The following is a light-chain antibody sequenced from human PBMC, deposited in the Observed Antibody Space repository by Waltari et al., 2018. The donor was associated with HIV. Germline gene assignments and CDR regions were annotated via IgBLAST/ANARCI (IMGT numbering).Light chain of an antibody. CDR1: SSNIGSNT. CDR3: ATWDDSLNGRWV. V-gene: IGLV1-44*01. CDR2: SNN. J-gene: IGLJ3*02. Sequence: QSVLTQPPSASGTPGQRVTISCSGSSSNIGSNTVHWYQQLPGTAPKLLLYSNNQRPSGVPDRVSGSKSGTSASLAISGLQSEDEADYYCATWDDSLNGRWVFGVGTKLTVL.